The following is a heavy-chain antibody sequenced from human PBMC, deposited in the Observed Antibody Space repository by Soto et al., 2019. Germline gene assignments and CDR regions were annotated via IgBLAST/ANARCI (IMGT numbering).Heavy chain of an antibody. CDR1: GFTFSRYA. CDR2: ISYDGSNK. V-gene: IGHV3-30-3*01. Sequence: PGGSLRLSCEASGFTFSRYAMHWVRQAPGKGLEWVAVISYDGSNKYYADSVKGRFTISRDNSKNTLYLQMNSLRAEDTAVYYCARVMARTTVTTCFDYWGQGTLVTVSS. CDR3: ARVMARTTVTTCFDY. D-gene: IGHD4-4*01. J-gene: IGHJ4*02.